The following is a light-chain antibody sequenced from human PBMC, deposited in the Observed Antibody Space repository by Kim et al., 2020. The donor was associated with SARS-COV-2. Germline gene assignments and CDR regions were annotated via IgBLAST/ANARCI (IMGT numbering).Light chain of an antibody. CDR3: QQYGSSPGYT. Sequence: EIVLTQSPGTLSLSPGERATLSCRASQSVSSSYLAWYQQNPGQAPRLLIYGASSRATGIPDRFSGSGSGTDFTLTISRLEPEDFAVYYCQQYGSSPGYTFGQGTKLEI. CDR2: GAS. J-gene: IGKJ2*01. CDR1: QSVSSSY. V-gene: IGKV3-20*01.